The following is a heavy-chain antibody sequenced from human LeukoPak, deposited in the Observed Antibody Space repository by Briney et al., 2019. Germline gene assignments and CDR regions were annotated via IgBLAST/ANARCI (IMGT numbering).Heavy chain of an antibody. J-gene: IGHJ4*02. CDR2: INHSGST. V-gene: IGHV4-34*01. CDR1: GGSFSGYY. D-gene: IGHD3-10*01. CDR3: ARRQRDGSGRWIDY. Sequence: SETLSLTCAVYGGSFSGYYWSWIRQPPGKGLGWIGEINHSGSTNYNPSLKSRVTISVDTSKNQFSLKLSSVTAADTAVYYCARRQRDGSGRWIDYWGQGTLVTVSS.